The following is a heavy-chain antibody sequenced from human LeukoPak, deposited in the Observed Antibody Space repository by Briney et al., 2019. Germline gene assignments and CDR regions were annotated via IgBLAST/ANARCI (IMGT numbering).Heavy chain of an antibody. D-gene: IGHD6-13*01. V-gene: IGHV1-2*02. J-gene: IGHJ4*02. CDR3: ARDRIAPAGSIIDY. CDR2: INPNSGGT. CDR1: GYTFTGYY. Sequence: GASVKVSCKASGYTFTGYYMHWVRQAPGQGLEWMGWINPNSGGTNYAQKFQGRVTMARDTSITTVYMELSGLTSDDTAIYFCARDRIAPAGSIIDYWGQGTLVTVSS.